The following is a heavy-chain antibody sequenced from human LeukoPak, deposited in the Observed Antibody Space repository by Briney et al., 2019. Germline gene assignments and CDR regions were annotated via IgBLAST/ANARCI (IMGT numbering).Heavy chain of an antibody. J-gene: IGHJ6*03. V-gene: IGHV3-23*01. Sequence: GGSLRLSCAASGFTFSTYGMTWVRQAPGKGLEWVSAISGSGGSTYYADSVKGRFTISRDNSKNTLYLQMNSLRAEDTAVYYCAKAPYSSSWYDWSLSRPDYYYMDVWGKGTTVTVSS. D-gene: IGHD6-13*01. CDR2: ISGSGGST. CDR1: GFTFSTYG. CDR3: AKAPYSSSWYDWSLSRPDYYYMDV.